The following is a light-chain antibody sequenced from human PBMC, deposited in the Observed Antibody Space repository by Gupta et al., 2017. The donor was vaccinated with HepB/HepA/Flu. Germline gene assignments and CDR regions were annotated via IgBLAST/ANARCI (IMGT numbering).Light chain of an antibody. J-gene: IGLJ3*02. CDR2: DDY. Sequence: SYVLTQTPSVSVAPGQTALITCEGDNIGMKSVHWYQQKPGQAPVLVVYDDYDRPSGIPERLSGSHTGSAATLTINRVEAGDEADYYCQVWDSDRDKVVFGGGTKLTVL. V-gene: IGLV3-21*02. CDR3: QVWDSDRDKVV. CDR1: NIGMKS.